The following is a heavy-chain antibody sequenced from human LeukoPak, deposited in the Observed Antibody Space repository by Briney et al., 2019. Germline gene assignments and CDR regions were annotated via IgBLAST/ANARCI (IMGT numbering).Heavy chain of an antibody. CDR1: GGSISSYY. CDR3: ARVQAYGGKGYFDY. J-gene: IGHJ4*02. CDR2: IYYSVTT. Sequence: PSETLSLTCTASGGSISSYYWSWIRQPPGKGLEWLVHIYYSVTTKYNPSLKSRVTISVDTSKNQFSLKLSSVTAADTAVYYCARVQAYGGKGYFDYWGQGTLVTVAS. V-gene: IGHV4-59*01. D-gene: IGHD4-23*01.